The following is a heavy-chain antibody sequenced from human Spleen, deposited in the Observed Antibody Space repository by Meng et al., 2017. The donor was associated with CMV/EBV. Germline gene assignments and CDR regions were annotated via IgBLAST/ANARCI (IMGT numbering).Heavy chain of an antibody. Sequence: GGSLRLSCAASGFTFSRYWMSWVRQAPGKGLEWVANIKEDGSEKYYVDSVKGRFTTSRDNAKNSLYLQMNSLRAEDTAVYYCAKVTGTTDYWGQGTRVTVSS. V-gene: IGHV3-7*01. D-gene: IGHD1-20*01. CDR3: AKVTGTTDY. CDR1: GFTFSRYW. CDR2: IKEDGSEK. J-gene: IGHJ4*02.